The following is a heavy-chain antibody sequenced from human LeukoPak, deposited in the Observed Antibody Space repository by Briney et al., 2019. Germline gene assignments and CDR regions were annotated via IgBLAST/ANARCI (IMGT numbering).Heavy chain of an antibody. CDR3: VRDGYGSRRGYFDY. CDR2: ISAYNGNT. CDR1: GYTFTSYG. J-gene: IGHJ4*02. Sequence: GASVKVSCKASGYTFTSYGISWVRQAPGQGLEWMGWISAYNGNTNYAQKLQGRVTMTTDTSTSTAYMELRSLTSDDTAVYYCVRDGYGSRRGYFDYWGQGTLVTVSS. D-gene: IGHD3-10*01. V-gene: IGHV1-18*01.